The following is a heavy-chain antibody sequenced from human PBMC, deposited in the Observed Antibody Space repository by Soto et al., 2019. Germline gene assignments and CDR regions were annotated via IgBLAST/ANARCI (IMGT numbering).Heavy chain of an antibody. CDR2: ISAYNGNT. Sequence: ASVKVSCTASGYTFTSYGSSWVRQAPRQGLEWMGWISAYNGNTNYAQKLQGRVTMTTDTSTSTAYMELRSLRSDDTAVYYCARGMYYYDSSGYGWNDAFDIWGQGTMVTVSS. V-gene: IGHV1-18*01. D-gene: IGHD3-22*01. CDR3: ARGMYYYDSSGYGWNDAFDI. J-gene: IGHJ3*02. CDR1: GYTFTSYG.